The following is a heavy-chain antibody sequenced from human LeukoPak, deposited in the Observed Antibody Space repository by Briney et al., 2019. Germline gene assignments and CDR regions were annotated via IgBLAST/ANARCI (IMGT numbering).Heavy chain of an antibody. CDR2: ITWDGSDT. Sequence: GGSLRLSCAASGFTFSSYVMHWVRQRPGKGLEWVSLITWDGSDTYYADSVKGRFTISRDNSKNSLTLQMNSLRPEDTALYYCAKDNRHGFNPPHYFDHWGQGTLVTVSS. D-gene: IGHD5-24*01. V-gene: IGHV3-43D*03. CDR1: GFTFSSYV. CDR3: AKDNRHGFNPPHYFDH. J-gene: IGHJ4*02.